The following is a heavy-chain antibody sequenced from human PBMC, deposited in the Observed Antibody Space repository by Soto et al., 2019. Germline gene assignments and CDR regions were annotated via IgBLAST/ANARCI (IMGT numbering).Heavy chain of an antibody. D-gene: IGHD3-10*01. CDR1: GFTFSSYA. Sequence: GGSLRLSCAASGFTFSSYAMSWVRQAPGKGLEWVSAISGSGGSTYYADSVKGRFTISRDNSKNTLYLQMNSLRAEDTAVYYCAKDESLWFGDYYYMDVWGKGTTVTVSS. J-gene: IGHJ6*03. V-gene: IGHV3-23*01. CDR2: ISGSGGST. CDR3: AKDESLWFGDYYYMDV.